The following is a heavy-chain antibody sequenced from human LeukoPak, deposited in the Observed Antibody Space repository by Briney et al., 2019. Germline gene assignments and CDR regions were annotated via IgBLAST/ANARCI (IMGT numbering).Heavy chain of an antibody. V-gene: IGHV3-30-3*01. CDR1: GFTFSSYA. Sequence: RTGGSLRLPCAASGFTFSSYAMHWVRQAPGKGLEWVAVISYDGSNKYYADSVKGRFTISRDNSKNTLYLQMNSLRAEDTAVYYCASGTKKQLAPPPDYWGQGTLVTVSS. CDR2: ISYDGSNK. J-gene: IGHJ4*02. CDR3: ASGTKKQLAPPPDY. D-gene: IGHD6-6*01.